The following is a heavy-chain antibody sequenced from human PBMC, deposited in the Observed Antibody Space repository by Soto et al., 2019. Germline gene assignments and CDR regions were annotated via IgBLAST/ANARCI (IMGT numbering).Heavy chain of an antibody. CDR2: ISYDGSNK. J-gene: IGHJ4*02. Sequence: QVQLVESGGGVVQPGRSLRLSCAASGFTFSSYGMHWVRQAPGKGLEWVAVISYDGSNKYYADSVKGRFTISRDNSKNTLYLQMNSLRAEDTAVYYCAKDRGYYFDYWGQGTPVTVSS. CDR1: GFTFSSYG. V-gene: IGHV3-30*18. CDR3: AKDRGYYFDY. D-gene: IGHD1-26*01.